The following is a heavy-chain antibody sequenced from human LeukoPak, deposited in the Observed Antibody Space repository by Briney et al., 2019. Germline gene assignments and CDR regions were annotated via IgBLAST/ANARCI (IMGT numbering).Heavy chain of an antibody. CDR2: IYYSGST. V-gene: IGHV4-59*08. CDR1: GGSISSYY. CDR3: ARSDREYSSSWHTSRTTGFDP. Sequence: SETLSLTCTVSGGSISSYYWSWIRQPPGKGLEWIGYIYYSGSTNYNPSLKSRVTISVDTSKNQFSLKLSSVTAADTAVYYRARSDREYSSSWHTSRTTGFDPWGQGTLVTVSS. D-gene: IGHD6-13*01. J-gene: IGHJ5*02.